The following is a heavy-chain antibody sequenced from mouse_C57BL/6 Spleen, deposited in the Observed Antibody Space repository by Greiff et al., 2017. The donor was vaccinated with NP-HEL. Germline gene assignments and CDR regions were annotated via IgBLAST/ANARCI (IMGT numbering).Heavy chain of an antibody. CDR1: GFTFSSYA. Sequence: EVQRVESGGGLVKPGGSLKLSCAASGFTFSSYAMSRVRQTPEKRLEWVATISDGGSYTYYPDNVKGRFTISRDNAKNNLYLQMSHLKSEDTAMYYCARGPDYYAMDYWGQGTSVTVSS. V-gene: IGHV5-4*01. CDR3: ARGPDYYAMDY. CDR2: ISDGGSYT. J-gene: IGHJ4*01.